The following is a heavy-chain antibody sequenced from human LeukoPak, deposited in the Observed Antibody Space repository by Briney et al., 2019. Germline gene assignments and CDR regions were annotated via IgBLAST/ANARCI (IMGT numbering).Heavy chain of an antibody. Sequence: SETLSLTCTVSGGSISSSSYYWGWVRQPPGKGLEWIGSIYYSGSTYYNPSLKSRVTISVDTSKNQFSLKLSSVTAADTAVYYCASSHFISGSVWDYWGQGTLVTVSS. D-gene: IGHD3-10*01. CDR1: GGSISSSSYY. V-gene: IGHV4-39*07. CDR2: IYYSGST. CDR3: ASSHFISGSVWDY. J-gene: IGHJ4*02.